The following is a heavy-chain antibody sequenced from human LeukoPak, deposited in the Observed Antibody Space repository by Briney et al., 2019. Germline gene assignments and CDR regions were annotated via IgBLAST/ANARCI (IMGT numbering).Heavy chain of an antibody. J-gene: IGHJ4*02. CDR1: GGTFSSYT. Sequence: SVKVSCKASGGTFSSYTISWVRQAPGQGLEWMGRIIPILGIANYAQKFQGRVTITADKSTSTAYMELGSLRSEATAVYYCASYGGGGAAHFDYWGQGTLVTVSS. CDR3: ASYGGGGAAHFDY. CDR2: IIPILGIA. D-gene: IGHD1-26*01. V-gene: IGHV1-69*02.